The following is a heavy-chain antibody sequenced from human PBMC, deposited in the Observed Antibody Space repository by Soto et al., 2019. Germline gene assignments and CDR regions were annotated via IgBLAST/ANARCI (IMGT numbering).Heavy chain of an antibody. Sequence: QVQLVESGGGVVQPGRSLRLSCAASGFTFSSYGMHWVRQAPGKGLEWVAVISYDGSNKYYADSVKGRFTISRDNSKNTLYLQMNSLRAEDTAVYYCAKGWFDPWGQGTLVTVSS. J-gene: IGHJ5*02. V-gene: IGHV3-30*18. CDR1: GFTFSSYG. CDR2: ISYDGSNK. CDR3: AKGWFDP.